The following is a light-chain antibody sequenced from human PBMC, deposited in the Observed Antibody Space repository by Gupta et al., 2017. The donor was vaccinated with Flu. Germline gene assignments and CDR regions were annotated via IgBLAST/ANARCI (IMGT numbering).Light chain of an antibody. V-gene: IGLV1-44*01. CDR3: AIWDDSLNRLV. J-gene: IGLJ2*01. CDR2: NSD. Sequence: YQQLPGAAPRLLLFNSDQRASGVPDRVSGSRSGTSASLAVSGLPSEDESFYFCAIWDDSLNRLVFGGGTRLTDL.